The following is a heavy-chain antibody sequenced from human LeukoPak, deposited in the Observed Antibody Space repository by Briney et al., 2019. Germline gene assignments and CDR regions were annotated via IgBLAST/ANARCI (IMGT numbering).Heavy chain of an antibody. CDR1: GDSISSGTYY. V-gene: IGHV4-61*02. D-gene: IGHD6-6*01. CDR3: ARGVGSSSSNWFDP. CDR2: VHSSGNT. Sequence: PSETLSLTCTVSGDSISSGTYYWSWIRQPAGKGLEWIGRVHSSGNTNYNPSLKGRVTISIDTSKNQFSLKLSSVTAADTAAYYCARGVGSSSSNWFDPWGQGTLVTVSS. J-gene: IGHJ5*02.